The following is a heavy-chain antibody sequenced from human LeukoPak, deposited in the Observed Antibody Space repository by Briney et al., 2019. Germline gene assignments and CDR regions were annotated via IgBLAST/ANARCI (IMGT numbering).Heavy chain of an antibody. D-gene: IGHD6-13*01. CDR2: IYHSGST. V-gene: IGHV4-30-2*01. CDR1: GGSINSGGLS. CDR3: ASGGYSSSWSPFDY. J-gene: IGHJ4*02. Sequence: SETLSLTCAVSGGSINSGGLSWSWIRQPPGKGLEWIGYIYHSGSTYYNPSLKSRVTISVDRSKNQFSLKLTSVTAADTAVYYCASGGYSSSWSPFDYWGQGTLVTVSS.